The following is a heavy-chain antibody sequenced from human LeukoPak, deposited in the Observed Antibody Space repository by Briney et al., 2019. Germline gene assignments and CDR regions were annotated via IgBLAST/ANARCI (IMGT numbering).Heavy chain of an antibody. CDR3: ARDGGLLRFFYYYYMDV. D-gene: IGHD3-3*01. J-gene: IGHJ6*03. V-gene: IGHV3-21*01. Sequence: GGSLRLSCAASGFTFSSYSMNWVRQAPGKGLEWVSSISSSSSYIYYADSVKGRFTISRDNAKNSLYLQMNSLRAEDTAVYYCARDGGLLRFFYYYYMDVWGKGTTVTVSS. CDR1: GFTFSSYS. CDR2: ISSSSSYI.